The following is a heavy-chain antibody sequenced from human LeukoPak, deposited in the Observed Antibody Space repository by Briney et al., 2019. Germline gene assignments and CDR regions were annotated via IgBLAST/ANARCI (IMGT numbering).Heavy chain of an antibody. CDR3: AKEVVVPAAFPYFDY. Sequence: PSETLSLTCTVFGGTVNNHYWSWLRQSAGKGLEWIGRIDTGGHTRSHPSLRSRLRMSVDTSKNQFSLRLDSVTAADTAVYYCAKEVVVPAAFPYFDYWGQGTLVTVSS. CDR1: GGTVNNHY. J-gene: IGHJ4*02. CDR2: IDTGGHT. D-gene: IGHD2-2*01. V-gene: IGHV4-4*07.